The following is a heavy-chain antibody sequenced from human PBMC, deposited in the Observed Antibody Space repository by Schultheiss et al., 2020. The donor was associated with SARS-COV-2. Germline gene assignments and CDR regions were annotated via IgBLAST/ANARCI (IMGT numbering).Heavy chain of an antibody. V-gene: IGHV1-46*01. CDR1: GGTFSSYA. CDR2: INPSGGST. J-gene: IGHJ4*02. Sequence: ASVKVSCKASGGTFSSYAISWVRQAPGQGLEWMGIINPSGGSTSYAQKFQGRVTMTRDTSTSTVYMELSSLRSEDTAVYYCARGRWELLLPDYWGQGTLVTVSS. D-gene: IGHD1-26*01. CDR3: ARGRWELLLPDY.